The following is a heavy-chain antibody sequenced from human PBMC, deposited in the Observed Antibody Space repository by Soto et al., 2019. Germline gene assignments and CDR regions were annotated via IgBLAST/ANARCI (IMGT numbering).Heavy chain of an antibody. Sequence: PSETLSLTCTVSGGSVSSGSYYWSWIRQPPGKGLEWIGYIYYSGSTNYNPSLKSRVTISVDTSKNQFSLKLSSVTAADTAVYYCAREEYCGGDCYEYYFDYWGQGTLVTVSS. CDR3: AREEYCGGDCYEYYFDY. CDR2: IYYSGST. V-gene: IGHV4-61*01. CDR1: GGSVSSGSYY. D-gene: IGHD2-21*02. J-gene: IGHJ4*02.